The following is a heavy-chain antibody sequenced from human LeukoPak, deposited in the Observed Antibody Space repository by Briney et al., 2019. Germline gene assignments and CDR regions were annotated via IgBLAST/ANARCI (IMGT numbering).Heavy chain of an antibody. J-gene: IGHJ4*02. CDR2: VKLDGTEK. CDR3: ASDRFYFGV. V-gene: IGHV3-7*05. Sequence: GGSLRLSCAASGFTFSSYWMHWVRQAPGKGLEWVANVKLDGTEKYYVDSVKGRFTISRDNAKNSLYLQMNSLRAEDTAVYYCASDRFYFGVWGQGTLVTVSS. CDR1: GFTFSSYW. D-gene: IGHD3-16*01.